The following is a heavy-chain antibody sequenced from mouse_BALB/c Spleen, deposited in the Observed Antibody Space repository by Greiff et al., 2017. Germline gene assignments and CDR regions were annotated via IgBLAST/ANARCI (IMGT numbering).Heavy chain of an antibody. CDR1: GFTFSSYA. J-gene: IGHJ2*01. Sequence: EVQRVESGGGLVKPGGSLKLSCAASGFTFSSYAMSWVRQTPEKRLEWVASISSGGSTYYPDSVKGRFTISRDNARNILYLQMTSLRSEDTAMYYCARSVFDYWGQGTTLTVSS. V-gene: IGHV5-6-5*01. CDR3: ARSVFDY. CDR2: ISSGGST.